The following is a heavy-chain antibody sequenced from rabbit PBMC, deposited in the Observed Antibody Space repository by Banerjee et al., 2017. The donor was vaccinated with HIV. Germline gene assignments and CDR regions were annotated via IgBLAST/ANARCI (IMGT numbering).Heavy chain of an antibody. CDR3: ARVSETSGWGEDL. V-gene: IGHV1S45*01. Sequence: QEQLVESGGDLVKPEGSLTLTCTASGFSFSSGYDMCWVRQAPGKGLEWIGCIYGGFDYTYYASWASGRFTISKTSSTTVTLQMTSLTVADTATYFCARVSETSGWGEDLWGPGTLVTVS. D-gene: IGHD4-1*01. CDR1: GFSFSSGYD. J-gene: IGHJ6*01. CDR2: IYGGFDYT.